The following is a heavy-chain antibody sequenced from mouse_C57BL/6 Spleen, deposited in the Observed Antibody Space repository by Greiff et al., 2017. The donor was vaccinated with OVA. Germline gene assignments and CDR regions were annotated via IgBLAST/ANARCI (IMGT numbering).Heavy chain of an antibody. CDR1: GYTFTSYW. Sequence: QVQLQPPGAELVKPGASVKVSCKASGYTFTSYWMHWVKQRPGQGLEWIGRIHPSDSDTNYNQKFKGKATLTVDKSSSTAYMQLSSLTSEDSAVYYCAILYYYGSSFYAMDYWGQGTSVTVSS. V-gene: IGHV1-74*01. D-gene: IGHD1-1*01. CDR3: AILYYYGSSFYAMDY. CDR2: IHPSDSDT. J-gene: IGHJ4*01.